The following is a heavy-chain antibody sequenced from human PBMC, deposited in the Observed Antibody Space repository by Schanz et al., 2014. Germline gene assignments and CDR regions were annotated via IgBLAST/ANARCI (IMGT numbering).Heavy chain of an antibody. CDR1: GFDFNSYS. V-gene: IGHV3-48*01. CDR2: IATSSSTR. CDR3: ARVPYGSGSYWDY. D-gene: IGHD3-10*01. J-gene: IGHJ4*02. Sequence: EVRLVESGGGLVQPGGSLRLSCEASGFDFNSYSMNWVRQVPGKGLEWLSYIATSSSTRHYADSVKGRVTISRDNAKNSLYLQMNSLRAGDTAVYYCARVPYGSGSYWDYWGQGTLVTVSS.